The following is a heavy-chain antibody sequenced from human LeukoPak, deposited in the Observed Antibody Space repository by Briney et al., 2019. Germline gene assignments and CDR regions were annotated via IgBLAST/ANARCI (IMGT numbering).Heavy chain of an antibody. J-gene: IGHJ3*02. Sequence: TGGSLRLSCAASGFTFSIYSINWVRQAPGKGLEWVSYISSSSTIYYADSVKGRFTISRDNAKNTLYVQMNSLRAEDTAVYYCSTGSGHAFDIWGRGTMVTVSS. CDR3: STGSGHAFDI. CDR2: ISSSSTI. D-gene: IGHD3-10*01. CDR1: GFTFSIYS. V-gene: IGHV3-48*01.